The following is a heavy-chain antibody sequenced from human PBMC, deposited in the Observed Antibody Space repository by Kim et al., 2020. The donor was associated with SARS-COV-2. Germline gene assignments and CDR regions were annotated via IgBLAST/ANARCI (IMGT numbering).Heavy chain of an antibody. J-gene: IGHJ4*02. Sequence: GGSLRLSCAASGFTFSSYSMNWVRQAPGKGLEWVSSISSSSSYIYYADSVKGRFTISRDNAKNSLYLQMNSLRAEDTAVYYCASLDLELLWFGESRRNWGQGTLVTVSS. CDR3: ASLDLELLWFGESRRN. D-gene: IGHD3-10*01. CDR2: ISSSSSYI. V-gene: IGHV3-21*01. CDR1: GFTFSSYS.